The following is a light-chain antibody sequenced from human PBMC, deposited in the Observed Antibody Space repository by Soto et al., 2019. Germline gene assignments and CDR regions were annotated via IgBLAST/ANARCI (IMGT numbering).Light chain of an antibody. Sequence: EIVLTQSPATLSLSPGERVTLSCRASQSVSSYLAWYQQKPGQAPRLLIYDASNMATGIPARFSGSGSGTDFTLTISSREPEDFAVYYCQQRSNWPPGGTFGPGTKVDIK. CDR2: DAS. CDR1: QSVSSY. J-gene: IGKJ3*01. CDR3: QQRSNWPPGGT. V-gene: IGKV3-11*01.